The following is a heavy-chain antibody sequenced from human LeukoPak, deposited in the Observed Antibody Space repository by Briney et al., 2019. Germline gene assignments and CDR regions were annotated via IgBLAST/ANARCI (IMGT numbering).Heavy chain of an antibody. Sequence: ASVKVSCKASGYTFTAYYIHWVRQAPGQGLEWMGGIIPIFGTANYAQKFQGRVTITADESTSTAYMELSSLRSEDTAVYYCARGVYGYCSGGSCYARMAAYYYYYMDVWGKGTTVTISS. CDR3: ARGVYGYCSGGSCYARMAAYYYYYMDV. J-gene: IGHJ6*03. D-gene: IGHD2-15*01. CDR1: GYTFTAYY. CDR2: IIPIFGTA. V-gene: IGHV1-69*13.